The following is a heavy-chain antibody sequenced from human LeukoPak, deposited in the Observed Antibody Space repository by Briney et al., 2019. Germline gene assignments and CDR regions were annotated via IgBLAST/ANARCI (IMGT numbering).Heavy chain of an antibody. J-gene: IGHJ4*02. CDR2: INHSGST. CDR3: ARLYSSGWYLKRTDY. V-gene: IGHV4-34*01. D-gene: IGHD6-19*01. Sequence: SETLSLTCAVYGGSFSGYYWSWIRQPPGEGLEWIGEINHSGSTNYNPSLKSRVTISVDTSKNQFSLKLSSVTTADTAVYYCARLYSSGWYLKRTDYWGQGTLVTVSS. CDR1: GGSFSGYY.